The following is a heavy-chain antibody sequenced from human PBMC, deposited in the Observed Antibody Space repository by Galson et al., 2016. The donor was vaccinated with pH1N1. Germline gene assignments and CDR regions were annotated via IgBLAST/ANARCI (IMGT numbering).Heavy chain of an antibody. CDR1: GVVFSDLF. CDR3: AGTARRYHLDY. J-gene: IGHJ4*02. D-gene: IGHD1-14*01. Sequence: SLRLSCAASGVVFSDLFMAWIRQTPGLGLEYLSYISASGSYTNYAYSVKGRFTISRDNAKNSLYLEINNLRAEDTAVYFCAGTARRYHLDYWGQGALVTVSS. V-gene: IGHV3-11*06. CDR2: ISASGSYT.